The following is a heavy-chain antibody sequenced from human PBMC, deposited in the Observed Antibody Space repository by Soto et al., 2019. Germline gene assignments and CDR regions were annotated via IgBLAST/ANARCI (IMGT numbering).Heavy chain of an antibody. CDR3: ARRGVEPTWGAINF. J-gene: IGHJ4*02. CDR1: GGFFSTNC. D-gene: IGHD5-12*01. Sequence: QVQLQQWGAGLVKPSETLSLTCAVHGGFFSTNCWMWIRQPPGKGLEWIGEIDNRGRTNSPPSLKSRVTVDLDPSKSQVPRRLTFVPAGDAAVYYCARRGVEPTWGAINFWGQGPLVPVSS. CDR2: IDNRGRT. V-gene: IGHV4-34*01.